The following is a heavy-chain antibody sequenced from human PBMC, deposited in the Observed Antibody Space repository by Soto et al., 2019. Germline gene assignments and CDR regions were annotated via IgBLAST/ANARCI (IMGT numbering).Heavy chain of an antibody. Sequence: SETLSLTCTVSGGSVSSGIYYWSWIRQPPGKGLEWIGEIYHSGSTNYNPSLKSRVTISVDKSKNQFSLKLSSVTAADTAVYYCARASSSWHNYYYYYGMDVWGQGTTVTVSS. CDR1: GGSVSSGIYY. V-gene: IGHV4-61*01. CDR2: IYHSGST. J-gene: IGHJ6*02. D-gene: IGHD6-13*01. CDR3: ARASSSWHNYYYYYGMDV.